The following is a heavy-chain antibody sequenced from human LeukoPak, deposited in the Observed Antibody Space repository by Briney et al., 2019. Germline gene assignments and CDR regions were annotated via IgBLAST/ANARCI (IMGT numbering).Heavy chain of an antibody. Sequence: GGSLRLSCAASGFTFSSYAMHWVRQAPGKGLEYVSAISSNGGSTYYANSVKGRFTISRDNSKNTLYLQMGSLRAEDMAVYYCARVTRHGSGSYYLDYYYYYMDVWGKGTTVTVSS. CDR3: ARVTRHGSGSYYLDYYYYYMDV. J-gene: IGHJ6*03. D-gene: IGHD3-10*01. V-gene: IGHV3-64*01. CDR1: GFTFSSYA. CDR2: ISSNGGST.